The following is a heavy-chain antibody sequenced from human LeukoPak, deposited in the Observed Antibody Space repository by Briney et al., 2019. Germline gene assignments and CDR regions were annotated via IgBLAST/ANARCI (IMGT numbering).Heavy chain of an antibody. V-gene: IGHV1-46*03. J-gene: IGHJ6*03. CDR3: DREAYSSSSPDYYYYYYMDV. CDR1: GYTFTSYY. CDR2: INPSGGST. D-gene: IGHD6-6*01. Sequence: ASVKVSCKASGYTFTSYYMHWVRQAPGQGLEWMGIINPSGGSTCYAQKFQGRVTMTRDTSTSTVYMELSSLRSEDTAVYYCDREAYSSSSPDYYYYYYMDVWGKGTTVTVSS.